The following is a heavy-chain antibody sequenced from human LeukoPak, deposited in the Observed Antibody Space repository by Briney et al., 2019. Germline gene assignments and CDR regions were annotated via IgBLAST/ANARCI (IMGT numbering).Heavy chain of an antibody. Sequence: PGGSLRLSCAASGFTFSSYAMSWVRQAPGKGLEWVSAISGSGGSTYHADSVKGRFTISRDNSKNTLYLQMNSLRAEDTAVYYCAKESPYGDYGLYYFDYWGQGTLVTVSS. CDR1: GFTFSSYA. CDR3: AKESPYGDYGLYYFDY. J-gene: IGHJ4*02. CDR2: ISGSGGST. D-gene: IGHD4-17*01. V-gene: IGHV3-23*01.